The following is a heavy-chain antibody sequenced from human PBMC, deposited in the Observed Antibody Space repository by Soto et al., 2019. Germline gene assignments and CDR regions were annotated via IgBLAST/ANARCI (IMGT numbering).Heavy chain of an antibody. CDR1: GFTFSSYG. CDR3: ARDQPYDYSTLHYYYYGMDV. V-gene: IGHV3-33*01. D-gene: IGHD4-4*01. Sequence: GGSLRLSCAASGFTFSSYGMHWVRQAPGKGLEWVAVIWYDGSNKYYADSVKGRFTISRDNSKNSLYLQRNSLRAEDTAGYYCARDQPYDYSTLHYYYYGMDVWGQGTTVTVSS. CDR2: IWYDGSNK. J-gene: IGHJ6*02.